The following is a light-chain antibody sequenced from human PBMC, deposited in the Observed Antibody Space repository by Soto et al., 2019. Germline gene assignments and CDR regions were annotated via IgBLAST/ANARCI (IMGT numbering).Light chain of an antibody. V-gene: IGLV2-14*01. CDR1: SSDVGGYNY. CDR2: DVS. J-gene: IGLJ2*01. Sequence: QSALTQPASVSGSPGQSITISCTGTSSDVGGYNYVSWYQQHPGKAPKLMIYDVSTRPSGVSNRFSGSKSGNTASLTISGLQAEDAADYHCSSYTSSSTLAFGGGTQLTVL. CDR3: SSYTSSSTLA.